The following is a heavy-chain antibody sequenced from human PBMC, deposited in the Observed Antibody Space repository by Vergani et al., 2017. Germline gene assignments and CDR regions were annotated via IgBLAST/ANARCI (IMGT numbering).Heavy chain of an antibody. CDR2: IYHSGST. V-gene: IGHV4-38-2*01. Sequence: QVQLQESGPGLVKPSETLSLTCAVSGYSISSGYYWGWIRQPPGKGLEWIGSIYHSGSTYYNPSLKSRVTISVDTSKNQFSLKLSSVTAADTAVYYCARQPSPVGEDYWGQGTLVTVPS. D-gene: IGHD3-10*01. J-gene: IGHJ4*02. CDR1: GYSISSGYY. CDR3: ARQPSPVGEDY.